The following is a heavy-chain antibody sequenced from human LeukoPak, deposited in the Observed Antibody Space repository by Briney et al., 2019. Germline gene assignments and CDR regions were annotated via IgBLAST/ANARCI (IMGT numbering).Heavy chain of an antibody. CDR3: ARAPYDSRINDY. J-gene: IGHJ4*02. Sequence: ASVKVSCKASGYTFTNYGISWVRQAPGQGLEWMAWISANNGETRYAQNLQGRVTMTTDTSTSTAYMELRSLRSDDTAVYYCARAPYDSRINDYWGQGTLVTVSP. V-gene: IGHV1-18*04. CDR2: ISANNGET. CDR1: GYTFTNYG. D-gene: IGHD3-22*01.